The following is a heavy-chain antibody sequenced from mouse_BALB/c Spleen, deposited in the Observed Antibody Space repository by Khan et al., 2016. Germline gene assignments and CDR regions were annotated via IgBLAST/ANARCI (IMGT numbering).Heavy chain of an antibody. Sequence: EVQLQESGPGLVKPSQSLSLTCTVTGYSITSDYAWNWIRQFPGNKLEWMGYISYSGSTSYNPSLKSRISITRDTSKNQFFLQLNSVTTEDTATYYCARSALTFFDYGGQGTTLTVSS. D-gene: IGHD4-1*01. J-gene: IGHJ2*01. CDR3: ARSALTFFDY. CDR2: ISYSGST. V-gene: IGHV3-2*02. CDR1: GYSITSDYA.